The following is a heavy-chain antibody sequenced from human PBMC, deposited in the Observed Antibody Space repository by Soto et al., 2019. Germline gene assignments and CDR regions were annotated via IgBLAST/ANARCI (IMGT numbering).Heavy chain of an antibody. CDR1: GGTFSSYA. D-gene: IGHD3-22*01. CDR3: ARDRGPSSGYYPYWFDP. V-gene: IGHV1-69*12. Sequence: QVQLVQSGAEVKKPGSSVKVSCKASGGTFSSYAITWVRQAPGQGLEWMGGIIPIFGTANYAQKFQGRVRITADESTSTAYMELSRLRSEDTAVYYCARDRGPSSGYYPYWFDPWGQGTLVTVSS. CDR2: IIPIFGTA. J-gene: IGHJ5*02.